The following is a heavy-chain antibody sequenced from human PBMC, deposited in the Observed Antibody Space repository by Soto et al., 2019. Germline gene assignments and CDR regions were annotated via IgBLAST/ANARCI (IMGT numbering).Heavy chain of an antibody. CDR2: ISAYNGNT. Sequence: GASVKVSCKASGYTFTSYGISWVRQAPGQGLEWMGWISAYNGNTNYAQKLQGRVTMTTDTSTSTAYMELRSLRSDDTAVYYCVREEYYYDTSGYYPPDHGGQGTLVTVAS. V-gene: IGHV1-18*01. D-gene: IGHD3-22*01. J-gene: IGHJ4*02. CDR1: GYTFTSYG. CDR3: VREEYYYDTSGYYPPDH.